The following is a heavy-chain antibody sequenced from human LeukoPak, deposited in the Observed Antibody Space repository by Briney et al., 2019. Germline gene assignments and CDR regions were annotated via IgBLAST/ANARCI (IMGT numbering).Heavy chain of an antibody. J-gene: IGHJ3*02. Sequence: SETLSLTCTVSGGSISSYYWSWMRQPPGKGLEWIGYIYDSESTNYNPSLKSRVTISVDTSKNQFSLKLTSVTAADTAVYYCAREGPSGIYPFDIWGQGTMVTVSS. CDR3: AREGPSGIYPFDI. D-gene: IGHD1-26*01. CDR1: GGSISSYY. CDR2: IYDSEST. V-gene: IGHV4-59*01.